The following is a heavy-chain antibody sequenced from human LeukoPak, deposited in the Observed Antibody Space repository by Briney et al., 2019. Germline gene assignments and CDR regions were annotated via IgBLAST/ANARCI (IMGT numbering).Heavy chain of an antibody. J-gene: IGHJ5*02. CDR2: ISGVGVST. CDR1: GFTFSSYE. Sequence: GGSLRLSCAASGFTFSSYEMNWVRQAPGKGLEWVSGISGVGVSTYYTNSVKGRFTISRDNSKNTLYLQMNSLGAEDTAVYYCARGSSWGQGTLVTVSS. CDR3: ARGSS. V-gene: IGHV3-23*01.